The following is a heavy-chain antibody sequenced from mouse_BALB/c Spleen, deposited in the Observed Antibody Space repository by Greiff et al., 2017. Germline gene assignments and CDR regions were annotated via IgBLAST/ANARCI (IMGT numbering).Heavy chain of an antibody. CDR2: IDPENGNT. J-gene: IGHJ3*01. Sequence: VQLKESGAELVRPGALVKLSCKASGFNIKDYYMHWVKQRPEQGLEWIGWIDPENGNTIYDPKFQGKASITADTSSNTAYLQLSSLTSEDTAVYYCAYGSSYDWFAYWGQGTLVTVSA. CDR3: AYGSSYDWFAY. D-gene: IGHD1-1*01. V-gene: IGHV14-1*02. CDR1: GFNIKDYY.